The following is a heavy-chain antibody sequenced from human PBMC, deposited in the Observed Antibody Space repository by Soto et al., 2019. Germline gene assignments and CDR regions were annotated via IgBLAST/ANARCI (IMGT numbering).Heavy chain of an antibody. J-gene: IGHJ6*03. CDR2: IIPVFGTP. V-gene: IGHV1-69*12. D-gene: IGHD2-15*01. CDR3: GRGSAAKTAVNPSGEVAV. Sequence: QVQLVQSGAEVKKPGSSVKVSCKASGGSLSNYGISWVRQAPGQGLEWMGAIIPVFGTPNDAQKFQDRGRITAKASTTTGKMESGSGISQETVVYYCGRGSAAKTAVNPSGEVAVWGKGTRVTVCS. CDR1: GGSLSNYG.